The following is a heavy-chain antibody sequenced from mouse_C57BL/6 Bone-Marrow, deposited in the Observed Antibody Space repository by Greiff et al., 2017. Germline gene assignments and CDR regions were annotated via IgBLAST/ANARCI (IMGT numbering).Heavy chain of an antibody. V-gene: IGHV5-9*01. Sequence: EVQLVESGGGLVKPGGSLKLSCAASGFTFSSYTMSWVRQTPEKRLEWVATISGGGGNTYYPDSVKGRFTISRDNAKNTLYLQMSSLRSEDTALYYCARQYGNYDYWGQGTTLTVSS. D-gene: IGHD2-1*01. CDR1: GFTFSSYT. J-gene: IGHJ2*01. CDR2: ISGGGGNT. CDR3: ARQYGNYDY.